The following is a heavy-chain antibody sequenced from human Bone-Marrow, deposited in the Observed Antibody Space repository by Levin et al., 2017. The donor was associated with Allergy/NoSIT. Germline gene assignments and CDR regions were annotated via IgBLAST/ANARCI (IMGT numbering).Heavy chain of an antibody. CDR2: IYYSGST. D-gene: IGHD6-6*01. CDR1: GGSISSSSYY. CDR3: ARGFSYHFAAPTFDY. J-gene: IGHJ4*02. V-gene: IGHV4-39*01. Sequence: SQTLSLTCTVSGGSISSSSYYWGWIRQPPGKGLEWIGNIYYSGSTYYTPSLKSRATISLDTSKNQFSLKLSSVTAADTAVYFCARGFSYHFAAPTFDYWGQGTLVTVSS.